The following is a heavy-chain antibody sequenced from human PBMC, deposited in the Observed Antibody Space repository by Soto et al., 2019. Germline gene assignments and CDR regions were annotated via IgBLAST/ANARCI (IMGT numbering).Heavy chain of an antibody. D-gene: IGHD3-10*01. V-gene: IGHV4-61*01. J-gene: IGHJ5*02. Sequence: QVQLQGSGPGLVKPSETLSLTCTVSGGSVSSGSYYWSWIRQPPGKGLEWIGYIYYSGSTNSNPSLKSRVTISLDTSKTQFSLNLTSVTAADTAVYYCARGKVLWFGELLNNWFDPWGQGTLVTVSS. CDR1: GGSVSSGSYY. CDR3: ARGKVLWFGELLNNWFDP. CDR2: IYYSGST.